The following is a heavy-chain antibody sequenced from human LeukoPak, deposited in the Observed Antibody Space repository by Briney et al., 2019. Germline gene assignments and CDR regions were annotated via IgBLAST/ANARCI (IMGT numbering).Heavy chain of an antibody. CDR3: AREKDFSLWDAAVDY. J-gene: IGHJ4*02. Sequence: SQTLSLTCAISGDSVSSNSAAWNWIRQSPSRGLEWLGRTYYRSKWYNDYAVSVKSRITLNPDTSKNQFSLKLSSVTAADTAVYYCAREKDFSLWDAAVDYWGQGTLVTVSS. CDR1: GDSVSSNSAA. D-gene: IGHD3-3*01. V-gene: IGHV6-1*01. CDR2: TYYRSKWYN.